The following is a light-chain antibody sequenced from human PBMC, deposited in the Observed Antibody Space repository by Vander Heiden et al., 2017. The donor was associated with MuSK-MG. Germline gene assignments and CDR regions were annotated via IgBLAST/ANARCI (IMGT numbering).Light chain of an antibody. CDR3: QHYNDCSRP. CDR1: QSVSDW. CDR2: KAS. V-gene: IGKV1-5*03. J-gene: IGKJ1*01. Sequence: DIETTQPSSTPSASVGDRLTIPCRASQSVSDWVAWYQHNPGPAHKVLIYKASSLQSGVPSRFSGSGSGTDFTLTVTSLQPDDIATYSYQHYNDCSRPFGERTRVEVK.